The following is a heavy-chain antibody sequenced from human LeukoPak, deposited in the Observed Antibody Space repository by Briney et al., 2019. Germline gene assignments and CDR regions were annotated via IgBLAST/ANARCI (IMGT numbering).Heavy chain of an antibody. D-gene: IGHD3-22*01. CDR3: ARHVGRGYFALLY. J-gene: IGHJ4*02. Sequence: KPSETLSLTCAVYGGSFSGYYWTWIRQPPGKGLEWIGEINHSGSTNYNPSLKSRVAISLGTSKNQFSLKLSSVTAADTAVYYCARHVGRGYFALLYWGQGTLVTVSS. CDR1: GGSFSGYY. V-gene: IGHV4-34*01. CDR2: INHSGST.